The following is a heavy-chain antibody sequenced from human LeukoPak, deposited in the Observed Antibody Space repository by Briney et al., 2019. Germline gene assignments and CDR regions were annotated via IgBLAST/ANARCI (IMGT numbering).Heavy chain of an antibody. CDR1: GGSFSGYY. V-gene: IGHV4-34*01. Sequence: KPSETLSLTCAVYGGSFSGYYWSWIRQPPGKGLEWIGEINHSGSTNYNPSLKSRVTISVDTSKNQFSLKLSSVTAADTAVYYCARGSGSYYYYYYKDVWGKGTTVTVPS. CDR3: ARGSGSYYYYYYKDV. J-gene: IGHJ6*03. D-gene: IGHD1-26*01. CDR2: INHSGST.